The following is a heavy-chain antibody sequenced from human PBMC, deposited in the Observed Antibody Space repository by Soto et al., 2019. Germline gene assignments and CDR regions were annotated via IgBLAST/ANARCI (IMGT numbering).Heavy chain of an antibody. V-gene: IGHV4-31*03. CDR3: ARAWYGGDYSLDF. Sequence: SETLSLTCTVSGGSINSGGYYWSWIRQLSGKGLGWIGYIYYNGITNYNPSLRSRLTMSVDTSKNHFSLSLSSVTAADTAVYYCARAWYGGDYSLDFSGPGTLVTVSS. CDR1: GGSINSGGYY. D-gene: IGHD4-4*01. CDR2: IYYNGIT. J-gene: IGHJ4*02.